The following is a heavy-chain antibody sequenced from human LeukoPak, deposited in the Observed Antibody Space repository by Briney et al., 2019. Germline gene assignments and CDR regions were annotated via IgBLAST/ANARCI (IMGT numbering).Heavy chain of an antibody. V-gene: IGHV3-21*01. J-gene: IGHJ3*02. CDR2: ISSSSSYI. CDR3: ARDLGGSGSYPDAFDI. D-gene: IGHD3-10*01. Sequence: GGSLRLSCGASGFTFSSYAMNWVRQAPGKGLEWVSSISSSSSYIYYADSVKGRFTISRDNAKNSLYLQMNSLRAEDTAVYYCARDLGGSGSYPDAFDIWGQGTMVTVSS. CDR1: GFTFSSYA.